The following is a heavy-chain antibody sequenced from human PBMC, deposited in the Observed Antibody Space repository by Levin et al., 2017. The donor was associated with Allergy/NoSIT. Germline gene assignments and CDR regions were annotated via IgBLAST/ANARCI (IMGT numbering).Heavy chain of an antibody. V-gene: IGHV3-30*18. D-gene: IGHD1-26*01. CDR2: ISYDGSNK. CDR1: GFTFSSYG. CDR3: AKDCGKWELWDAFDI. Sequence: GGSLRLSCAASGFTFSSYGMHWVRQAPGKGLEWVAVISYDGSNKYYADSVKGRFTISRDNSKNTLYLQMNSLRAEDTAVYYCAKDCGKWELWDAFDIWGQGTMVTVSS. J-gene: IGHJ3*02.